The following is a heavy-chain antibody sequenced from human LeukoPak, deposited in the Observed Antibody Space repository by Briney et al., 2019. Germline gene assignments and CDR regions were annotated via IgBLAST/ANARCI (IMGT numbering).Heavy chain of an antibody. D-gene: IGHD2-21*02. CDR1: GFTFKGFG. CDR2: INRRGHT. J-gene: IGHJ4*02. V-gene: IGHV3-43*02. Sequence: GGSLRLSCAASGFTFKGFGMHWVRQAPGKGLEWVSLINRRGHTFYADSVKGGFTISRDNSRNSVFLQMNSLRPEDTALYHCAKEVDCPSDCLFFHSWGQGTLVTVAS. CDR3: AKEVDCPSDCLFFHS.